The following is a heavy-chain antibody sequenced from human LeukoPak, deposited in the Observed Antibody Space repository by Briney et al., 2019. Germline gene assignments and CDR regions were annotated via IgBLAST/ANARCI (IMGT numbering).Heavy chain of an antibody. CDR3: ARERLSHYYMDA. CDR1: GGSIGSSTYY. D-gene: IGHD1-1*01. Sequence: PSETLSLTCTVSGGSIGSSTYYWVWIRQPPGKGLEWIGSIYYNGDTYYSPSLQSRVSISVATSKNQFSLKLSSVTAADTAVYYCARERLSHYYMDAWGKGTTVTVSS. CDR2: IYYNGDT. V-gene: IGHV4-39*07. J-gene: IGHJ6*03.